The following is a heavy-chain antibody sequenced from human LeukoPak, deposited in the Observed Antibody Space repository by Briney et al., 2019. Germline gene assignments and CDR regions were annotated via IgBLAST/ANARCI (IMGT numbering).Heavy chain of an antibody. J-gene: IGHJ4*02. CDR1: GFTFSGSV. D-gene: IGHD1-26*01. Sequence: GGSLKLSCAASGFTFSGSVMHWVRQASGKGLEWVGFIRSKANSYATAYAASVKGRFTISRDDSKNTAYLQMNSLKTEDAAVFECSSLVGGTKSRLHYWGQGTLVTVSS. CDR3: SSLVGGTKSRLHY. CDR2: IRSKANSYAT. V-gene: IGHV3-73*01.